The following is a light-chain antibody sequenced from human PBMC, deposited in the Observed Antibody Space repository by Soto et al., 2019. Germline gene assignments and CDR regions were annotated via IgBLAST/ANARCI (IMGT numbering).Light chain of an antibody. Sequence: DIQMTQTPSSLSASVGDRVTTICRASQRVSTRLAWYQQKPGKAPKVLIYDASSWAGGVPSRFTGSGSGTEFTLTISSLQPDDFATYYCQQYNSYSTWTFGQGTKV. CDR1: QRVSTR. J-gene: IGKJ1*01. CDR2: DAS. CDR3: QQYNSYSTWT. V-gene: IGKV1-5*02.